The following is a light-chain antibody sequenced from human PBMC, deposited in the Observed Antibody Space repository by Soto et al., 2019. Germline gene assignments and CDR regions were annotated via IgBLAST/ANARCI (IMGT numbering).Light chain of an antibody. V-gene: IGKV3-20*01. CDR1: QSVSSSY. CDR2: GAS. CDR3: QQYGSSPGT. Sequence: EIVLTQSPGTLSLSPGERATLSCRASQSVSSSYLAWYQQKPGQAHRLLIYGASSRATGIPDRFSGSGSGKYFTLTISILEPDDFAVYYCQQYGSSPGTFGQGTKVEIK. J-gene: IGKJ1*01.